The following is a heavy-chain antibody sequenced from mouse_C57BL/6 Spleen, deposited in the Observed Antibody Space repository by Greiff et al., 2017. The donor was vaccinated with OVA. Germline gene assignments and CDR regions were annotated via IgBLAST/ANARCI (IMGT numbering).Heavy chain of an antibody. D-gene: IGHD1-1*01. J-gene: IGHJ1*03. V-gene: IGHV2-5*01. CDR2: IWRGGST. Sequence: VKLQESGPGLVQPSQSLSITCTVSGFSLTSYGVHWVRQSPGKGLEWLGVIWRGGSTDYNAAFMSRLSITKDNSKSQVFFKMNSLQADDTAIYYCAKKRDGSSHWYFDVWGTGTTVTVSS. CDR1: GFSLTSYG. CDR3: AKKRDGSSHWYFDV.